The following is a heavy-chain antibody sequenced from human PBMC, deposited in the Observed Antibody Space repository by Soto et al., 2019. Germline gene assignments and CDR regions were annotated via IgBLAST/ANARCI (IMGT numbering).Heavy chain of an antibody. V-gene: IGHV4-31*03. D-gene: IGHD2-21*01. J-gene: IGHJ4*02. CDR1: GGSISSGGYY. CDR3: VREVIQAPMFDY. CDR2: IYYSGST. Sequence: SETLSLTCTVSGGSISSGGYYWSWIRQHPGKGLEWIGYIYYSGSTYYNPSLKSRVTISVDTSKNQFSLKLSSVTAADTAVYYCVREVIQAPMFDYWGQGTLVTVSS.